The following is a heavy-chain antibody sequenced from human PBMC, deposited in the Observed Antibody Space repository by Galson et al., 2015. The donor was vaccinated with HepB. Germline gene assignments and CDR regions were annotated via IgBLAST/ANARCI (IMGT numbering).Heavy chain of an antibody. CDR1: GFTFGDYA. Sequence: SLRLSCATSGFTFGDYAMHWVRQAPGKGLEWVSGISWNSGHSAYLDSVKGRFTISRDNAKNSLYLQLNSLTSEDTALHFCVKDVDPFLGVAAAGWFENWGQGTPVTVSS. V-gene: IGHV3-9*01. CDR3: VKDVDPFLGVAAAGWFEN. CDR2: ISWNSGHS. D-gene: IGHD6-13*01. J-gene: IGHJ4*02.